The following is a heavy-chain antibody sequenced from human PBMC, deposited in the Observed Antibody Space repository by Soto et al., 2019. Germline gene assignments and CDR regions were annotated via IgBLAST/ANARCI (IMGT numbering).Heavy chain of an antibody. D-gene: IGHD2-2*01. J-gene: IGHJ3*02. CDR3: AKDRGLCRSTSCSPYDAFDI. Sequence: EVQLLESGGGLVQPGGSLRLSCAASGFTFSSYAMSWVRQATGKGLEWVSAISGSGGSTYYADSVKGRFTISRDNSKNTLYLQMNSLRAEDTAVYYCAKDRGLCRSTSCSPYDAFDIWGQGTMVTVSS. CDR2: ISGSGGST. V-gene: IGHV3-23*01. CDR1: GFTFSSYA.